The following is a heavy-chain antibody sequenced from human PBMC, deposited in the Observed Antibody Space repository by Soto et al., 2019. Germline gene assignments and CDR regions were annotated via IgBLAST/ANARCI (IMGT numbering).Heavy chain of an antibody. CDR2: MNPNSGNT. J-gene: IGHJ5*02. V-gene: IGHV1-8*01. CDR3: ARGVDGYSRGLEA. Sequence: SLNVSCTHFGYTFTSYDSLRARHASRQGLEWMGWMNPNSGNTGYAQKFQGRVTMPRNTSISTAYMELSSLRSEDTAVYYCARGVDGYSRGLEAWRQGTLVTVSS. D-gene: IGHD4-4*01. CDR1: GYTFTSYD.